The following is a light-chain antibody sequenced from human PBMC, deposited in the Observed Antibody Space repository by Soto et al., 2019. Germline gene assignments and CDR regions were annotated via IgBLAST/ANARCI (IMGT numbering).Light chain of an antibody. V-gene: IGLV2-14*01. CDR2: DVS. J-gene: IGLJ1*01. CDR1: NSDVGGYNY. CDR3: SSFTSSSTYV. Sequence: QSVLTQPASLSGSPGQSITISCTGTNSDVGGYNYVSWYQQHPGKAPKLMIYDVSSRPSGVSNRFSGSKSGNTASLTISGLQAEDEADYYCSSFTSSSTYVFGTGTKLTVL.